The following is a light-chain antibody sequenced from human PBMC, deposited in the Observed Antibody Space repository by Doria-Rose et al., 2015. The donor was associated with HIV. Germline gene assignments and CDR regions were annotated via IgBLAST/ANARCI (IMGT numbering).Light chain of an antibody. CDR3: QQTYSSPQWT. Sequence: THTPSSLSAPIGDTVPISCRASHTDVTSLTWFQQEPGKAPKLLIYAASRLQSGVPSRFSGSGSGTDFTLTISGLQPGDFATYYCQQTYSSPQWTVGQGTKFE. V-gene: IGKV1-39*01. CDR2: AAS. CDR1: HTDVTS. J-gene: IGKJ1*01.